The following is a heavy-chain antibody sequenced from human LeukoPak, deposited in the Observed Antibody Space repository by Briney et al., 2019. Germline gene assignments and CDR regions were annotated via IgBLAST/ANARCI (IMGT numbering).Heavy chain of an antibody. J-gene: IGHJ3*02. Sequence: ASVKVSCKASGYTFTGYYMHWVRQAPGQGLEWMGWINPNSGGTNYAQKFQGRVTMTRDTSISTAYMELSRLRSDDTAVYYCARDRDRWWLRLSNAFDIWGQGTMVTVSS. CDR1: GYTFTGYY. CDR3: ARDRDRWWLRLSNAFDI. V-gene: IGHV1-2*02. CDR2: INPNSGGT. D-gene: IGHD5-12*01.